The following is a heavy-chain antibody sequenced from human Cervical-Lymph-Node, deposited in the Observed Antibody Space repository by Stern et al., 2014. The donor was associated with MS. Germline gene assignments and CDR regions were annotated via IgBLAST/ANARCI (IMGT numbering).Heavy chain of an antibody. CDR3: ARDTSSPERSDW. CDR2: ITTVGTT. Sequence: VQLVQSGGGVIQPGGSLRLSCTASGFTVRGDYMTWVRQAPGKGLEWVPIITTVGTTFYTDSVKGRFTIARDDSKNTVYLHMTSLRAEDTAMYYCARDTSSPERSDWWGQGTLVTVSS. CDR1: GFTVRGDY. D-gene: IGHD1-1*01. V-gene: IGHV3-53*01. J-gene: IGHJ4*02.